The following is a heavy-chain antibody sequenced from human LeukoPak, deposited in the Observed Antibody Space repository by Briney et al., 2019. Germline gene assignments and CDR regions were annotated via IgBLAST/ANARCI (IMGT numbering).Heavy chain of an antibody. Sequence: PGGSLRLSCAASGFTVSSNYMSWVRQAPGKGLEWVSVIYSGGSTYYADFVKGRFTISRDNSKNTLYLQMNSLRAEDTAVYYCARSFYGSGSPFDYWGQGTLVTVSS. V-gene: IGHV3-53*01. CDR1: GFTVSSNY. CDR2: IYSGGST. J-gene: IGHJ4*02. D-gene: IGHD3-10*01. CDR3: ARSFYGSGSPFDY.